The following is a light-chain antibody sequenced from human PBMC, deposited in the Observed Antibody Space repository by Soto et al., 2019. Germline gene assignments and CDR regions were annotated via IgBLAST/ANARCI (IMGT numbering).Light chain of an antibody. CDR2: YDS. CDR3: QVWDSSSDHPYVV. Sequence: SYELTQPPSVSVAPGKTARITCGGNNIGSKSVHWYQQKPGQAPVLVIYYDSDRPSGIPERFSGSNSGNTATLPISRVEAGDEADYYCQVWDSSSDHPYVVFGGGTKLTVL. V-gene: IGLV3-21*04. J-gene: IGLJ2*01. CDR1: NIGSKS.